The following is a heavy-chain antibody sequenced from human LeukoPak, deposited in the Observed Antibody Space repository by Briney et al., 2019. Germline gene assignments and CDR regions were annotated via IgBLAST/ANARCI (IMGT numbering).Heavy chain of an antibody. CDR1: GGSISSYY. CDR2: IYTSGST. V-gene: IGHV4-4*07. D-gene: IGHD2-15*01. J-gene: IGHJ5*02. CDR3: ARVRVPGFCSGGSCPPNNWFDP. Sequence: SETLSLTCTVSGGSISSYYWSWIRQPAGKGLEWIGRIYTSGSTNYNPSLKSRVTMSVDTSKNQFSLKLSSVTAADTAVYYCARVRVPGFCSGGSCPPNNWFDPWGQGTLVTVSS.